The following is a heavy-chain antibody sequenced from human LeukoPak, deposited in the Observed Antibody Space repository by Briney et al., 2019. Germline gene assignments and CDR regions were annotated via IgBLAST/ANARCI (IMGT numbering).Heavy chain of an antibody. CDR3: ARDFIAVAGTSRYFDY. Sequence: GGSLRLSCAASGFTVSSNYMSWVRQAPGKGLEWVSVIYSGGSTYYADSVKGRFTISRDNSKNTLYLQMNSLRAEDTAVCYCARDFIAVAGTSRYFDYWGQGTLVTVSS. CDR1: GFTVSSNY. V-gene: IGHV3-66*01. CDR2: IYSGGST. J-gene: IGHJ4*02. D-gene: IGHD6-19*01.